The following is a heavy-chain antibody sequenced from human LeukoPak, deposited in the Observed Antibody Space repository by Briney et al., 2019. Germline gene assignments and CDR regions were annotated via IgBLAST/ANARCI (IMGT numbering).Heavy chain of an antibody. V-gene: IGHV4-34*01. J-gene: IGHJ4*02. D-gene: IGHD6-19*01. CDR3: AHEEGFNVAGVFDY. CDR2: INHTGST. Sequence: SETLPLTCAVYGGSFSGYYWSWIRQPPGKGLEWIGEINHTGSTNYNPSLKSRVTISVDTSKNQFSLKLSSVTAADTAVYYCAHEEGFNVAGVFDYWGQGTLVTVSS. CDR1: GGSFSGYY.